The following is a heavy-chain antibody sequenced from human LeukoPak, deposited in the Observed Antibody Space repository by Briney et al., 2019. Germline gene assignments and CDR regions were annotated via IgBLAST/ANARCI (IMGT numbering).Heavy chain of an antibody. J-gene: IGHJ6*03. CDR2: IYTSGTT. Sequence: SETLSLTCTVSGGSISSYYWSWIRQPAGKGLEWIGRIYTSGTTHYNPSLKSRVTMSVDTSKNQFSLKLSSVTAADTAVYYCARVARGVRAAYYYYMDVWGKGTTVTISS. CDR1: GGSISSYY. CDR3: ARVARGVRAAYYYYMDV. V-gene: IGHV4-4*07. D-gene: IGHD3-10*01.